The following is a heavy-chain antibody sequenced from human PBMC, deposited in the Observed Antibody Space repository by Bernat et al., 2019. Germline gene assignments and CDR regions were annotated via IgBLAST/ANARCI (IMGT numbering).Heavy chain of an antibody. CDR2: IYYSGST. Sequence: LQLQESGPGLVKPSETLSLTCTVSGGSISSSSYYWGWIRQPPGKGLEWIGSIYYSGSTYYNPSLKSRVTISVDTSKNQFSLKLSSVTAADTAVYYCARHGGKTRAFDIWGQGTMVTVSS. CDR3: ARHGGKTRAFDI. CDR1: GGSISSSSYY. D-gene: IGHD3-16*01. J-gene: IGHJ3*02. V-gene: IGHV4-39*01.